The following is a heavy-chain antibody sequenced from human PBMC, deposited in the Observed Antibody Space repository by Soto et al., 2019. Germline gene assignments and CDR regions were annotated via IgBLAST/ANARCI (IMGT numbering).Heavy chain of an antibody. J-gene: IGHJ4*02. D-gene: IGHD4-4*01. CDR2: IYYSGST. V-gene: IGHV4-59*08. CDR1: GGSISSYY. Sequence: SETLYLTCTVSGGSISSYYWSWIRQPPGKGLEWIGYIYYSGSTNYNPSLKSRVTISVDTSKNQFSLKLSSVTAADTAVYYCARTYPLHDYWGQGTLVTVSS. CDR3: ARTYPLHDY.